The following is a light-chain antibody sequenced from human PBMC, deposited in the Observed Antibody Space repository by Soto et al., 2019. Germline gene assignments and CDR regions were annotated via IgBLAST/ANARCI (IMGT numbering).Light chain of an antibody. CDR1: QSVSSSY. CDR3: QWYGFSPRT. V-gene: IGKV3-20*01. Sequence: EMVLTQSPGTLSLSPRERATLSCRASQSVSSSYLAWYQQKPGQAPRLLIYGASSRATGIPDMFSGSGSGADFTLTISRLAPEDFEVYYCQWYGFSPRTFGPGTRVDIK. J-gene: IGKJ1*01. CDR2: GAS.